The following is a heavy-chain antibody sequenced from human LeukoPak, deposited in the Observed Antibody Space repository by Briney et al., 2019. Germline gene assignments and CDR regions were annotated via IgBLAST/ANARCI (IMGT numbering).Heavy chain of an antibody. CDR3: AKASWVSSPDAVR. CDR2: VRGNGDT. V-gene: IGHV3-23*01. CDR1: GLSFSSFA. Sequence: GGSLRLSCAASGLSFSSFAMSWVRQGPARGLEWVSSVRGNGDTFYADSVKGRFTLSSDSSRNTVYFQLNNLRVEDTVIYYCAKASWVSSPDAVRWGQGTLVTVSS. D-gene: IGHD1-14*01. J-gene: IGHJ4*02.